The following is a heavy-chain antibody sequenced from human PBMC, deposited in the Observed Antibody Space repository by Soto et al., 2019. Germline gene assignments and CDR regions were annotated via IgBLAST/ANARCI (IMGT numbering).Heavy chain of an antibody. CDR1: GFTFSNYG. CDR2: ISYDGSNK. J-gene: IGHJ5*02. CDR3: AKDADSSRWGVFDP. D-gene: IGHD6-13*01. Sequence: QVQLVESGGGVVQPGRSLRLSCVASGFTFSNYGMHWVRQAPGKGLEWVAIISYDGSNKYYADSVKGRFTISRDNSKNTLYLERNSLRAEDTAVYYCAKDADSSRWGVFDPWGQGTLVTVSS. V-gene: IGHV3-30*18.